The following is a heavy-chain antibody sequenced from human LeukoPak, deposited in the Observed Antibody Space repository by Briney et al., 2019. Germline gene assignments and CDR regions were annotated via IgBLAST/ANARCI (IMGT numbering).Heavy chain of an antibody. J-gene: IGHJ4*02. CDR2: IYWDDDK. CDR3: AHRGRHYDSSGYYSSFDY. V-gene: IGHV2-5*02. D-gene: IGHD3-22*01. CDR1: GFSFSTSGVG. Sequence: SGPTLVNPTQTLTLTCTFSGFSFSTSGVGVGLIRQPPGKALECLALIYWDDDKRYSPSLKNRLTITKDNSKNQVVLTMAYMDPVDTATYYCAHRGRHYDSSGYYSSFDYWGQGTLVTVSS.